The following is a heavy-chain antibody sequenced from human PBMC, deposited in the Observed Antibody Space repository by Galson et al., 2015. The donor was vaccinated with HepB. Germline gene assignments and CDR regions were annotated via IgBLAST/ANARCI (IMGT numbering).Heavy chain of an antibody. J-gene: IGHJ4*02. D-gene: IGHD2-2*01. CDR1: GFTFSSYW. V-gene: IGHV3-7*01. CDR3: ARDHSSTSVIGHQGFDY. CDR2: IKQDGSEK. Sequence: SLRLSCAASGFTFSSYWMSWVRQAPGKGLEWVANIKQDGSEKYYVDSVKGRFTISRDNAKNSLYLQMNSLRAEDTAVYYCARDHSSTSVIGHQGFDYWGQGTLVTVSS.